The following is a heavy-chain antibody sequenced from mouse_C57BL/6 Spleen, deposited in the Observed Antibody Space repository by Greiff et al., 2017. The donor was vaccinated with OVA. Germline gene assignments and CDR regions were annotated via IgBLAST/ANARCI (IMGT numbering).Heavy chain of an antibody. D-gene: IGHD1-1*01. CDR3: ARNYGSSYGYYFDY. J-gene: IGHJ2*01. Sequence: VQLQQSGPGLVQPSQILSITCTVSGFSLTSYGVHWVRQSPGKGLEWLGVIWSGGSTDYNAAFISRLSISKDNSKSQVFFKMNSLQADDTAIYYCARNYGSSYGYYFDYWGQGTTLTVSS. CDR1: GFSLTSYG. CDR2: IWSGGST. V-gene: IGHV2-2*01.